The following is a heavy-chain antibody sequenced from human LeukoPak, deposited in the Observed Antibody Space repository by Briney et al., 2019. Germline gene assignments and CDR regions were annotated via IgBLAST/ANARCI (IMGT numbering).Heavy chain of an antibody. CDR2: IKEDGSEK. Sequence: GGSLRLSCAASGFTCSNYWMAWVRQAPGKGLEWVANIKEDGSEKYHADSLKGRFTISRDNAKNSLYLQLNSLRAEDTAIYFCANLLENYWGQGTLVTVSS. CDR1: GFTCSNYW. D-gene: IGHD1-1*01. V-gene: IGHV3-7*01. CDR3: ANLLENY. J-gene: IGHJ4*02.